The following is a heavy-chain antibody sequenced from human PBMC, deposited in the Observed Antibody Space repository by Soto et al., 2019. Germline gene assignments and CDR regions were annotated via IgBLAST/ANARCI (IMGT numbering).Heavy chain of an antibody. CDR1: GYTFTSYG. CDR2: ISAYNGNT. Sequence: QVQLVQSGAEVKKPGASVKVSCKASGYTFTSYGISWVRQAPGQGLEWMGWISAYNGNTNYAQKLQGRVTMTTDTSTSTAHMELRSLRSDDTAVYYCARGYGDRGWYYYYGMDVWGQGTTVTGSS. D-gene: IGHD4-17*01. J-gene: IGHJ6*02. CDR3: ARGYGDRGWYYYYGMDV. V-gene: IGHV1-18*04.